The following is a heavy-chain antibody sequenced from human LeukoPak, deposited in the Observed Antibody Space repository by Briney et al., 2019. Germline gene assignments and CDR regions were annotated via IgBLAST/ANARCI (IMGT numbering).Heavy chain of an antibody. CDR3: ARGETPTSPVDF. Sequence: GASVKVSCKASGYRFISSDINWVRQAPGQGLERMGRVNAYTGKTTYAQKFQDRVTLTRSTSLTTAYMELTSLTADDTAVYFCARGETPTSPVDFWGQGTLVTVSS. V-gene: IGHV1-8*01. CDR1: GYRFISSD. J-gene: IGHJ4*02. CDR2: VNAYTGKT.